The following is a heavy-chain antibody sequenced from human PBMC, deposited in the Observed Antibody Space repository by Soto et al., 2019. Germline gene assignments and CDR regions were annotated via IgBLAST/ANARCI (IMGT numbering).Heavy chain of an antibody. D-gene: IGHD4-17*01. CDR1: GLTFRKDW. V-gene: IGHV3-7*03. CDR3: AVYGFGVSAAAY. Sequence: GGSLRLSCAGSGLTFRKDWLSWVRQAPGKGLEWVANINQDGSERYYVDSVRGRFTISRDNVENSLYLQLNSLRLEDTAVYYCAVYGFGVSAAAYWGQGTRVTVSS. J-gene: IGHJ4*02. CDR2: INQDGSER.